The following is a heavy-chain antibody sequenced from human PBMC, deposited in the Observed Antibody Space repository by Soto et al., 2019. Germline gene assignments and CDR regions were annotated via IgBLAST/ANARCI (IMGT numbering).Heavy chain of an antibody. CDR3: ARGPGIAAAMAY. J-gene: IGHJ4*02. Sequence: GGSLRLSCAASGFTFSSYWMSWIRQAPGKGLEWVSYISSSSSYTNYADSVKGRFTISRDNAKNSLYLQMNSLRAEDTAVYYCARGPGIAAAMAYWGQGTLVTVSS. CDR2: ISSSSSYT. D-gene: IGHD6-13*01. CDR1: GFTFSSYW. V-gene: IGHV3-11*05.